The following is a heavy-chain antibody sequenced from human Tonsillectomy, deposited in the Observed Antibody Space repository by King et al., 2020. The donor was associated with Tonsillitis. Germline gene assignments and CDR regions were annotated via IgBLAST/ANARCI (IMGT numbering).Heavy chain of an antibody. CDR3: ARDYSSGWYVMFHY. D-gene: IGHD6-19*01. J-gene: IGHJ4*02. CDR2: IIPIFGTV. V-gene: IGHV1-69*01. Sequence: QLVQSGAEVKKPGSSVKVSCKASGGTFSSYAISWVRQAPGQGLEWMGGIIPIFGTVNYAQKFQDRVTITADESTSTAYMELSSLGSEDTAVYYCARDYSSGWYVMFHYWGQGTLVTVSS. CDR1: GGTFSSYA.